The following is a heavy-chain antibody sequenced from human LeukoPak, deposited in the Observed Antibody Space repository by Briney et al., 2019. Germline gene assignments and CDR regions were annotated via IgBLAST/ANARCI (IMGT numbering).Heavy chain of an antibody. CDR2: INHSGST. V-gene: IGHV4-34*01. CDR1: GGSFSGYY. J-gene: IGHJ5*02. D-gene: IGHD3-10*01. CDR3: ARDSGTTGEVKFDP. Sequence: PSETLSLTCAVYGGSFSGYYWSWIRQPPGKGLEWIGEINHSGSTNYNPSLQSRVTISVDTSKNHFSLRLSSVTAADTAIYYCARDSGTTGEVKFDPWGQGTLVTVSS.